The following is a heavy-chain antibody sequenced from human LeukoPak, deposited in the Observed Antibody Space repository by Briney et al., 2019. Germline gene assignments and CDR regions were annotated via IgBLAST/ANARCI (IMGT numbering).Heavy chain of an antibody. Sequence: PGGSLRLSCAASGFTFSSSWLHWVHQAPGKGLVWVSRINERGSSTSYADSVKGRFTISRDNAKNTLYLQMYSLRADDTAVYYCAGGRLVAASKAVAIDYWGQGTLVTVSS. D-gene: IGHD5-12*01. V-gene: IGHV3-74*01. J-gene: IGHJ4*02. CDR1: GFTFSSSW. CDR2: INERGSST. CDR3: AGGRLVAASKAVAIDY.